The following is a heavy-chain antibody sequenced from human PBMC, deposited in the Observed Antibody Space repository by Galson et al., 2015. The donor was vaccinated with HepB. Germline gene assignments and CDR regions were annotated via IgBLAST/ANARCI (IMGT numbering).Heavy chain of an antibody. CDR2: ISWNSRDI. J-gene: IGHJ6*02. V-gene: IGHV3-9*01. Sequence: SLRLSCAASGFTFEDYTLHWVRQVPGKGLEWVSGISWNSRDIAYVDSVKGRFTISRDNARNSLYLEMNSLKTEGTAVYYCAKGDLFCTNGVCFARSPSYYYGMDVWGQGTTVTVSS. CDR3: AKGDLFCTNGVCFARSPSYYYGMDV. D-gene: IGHD2-8*01. CDR1: GFTFEDYT.